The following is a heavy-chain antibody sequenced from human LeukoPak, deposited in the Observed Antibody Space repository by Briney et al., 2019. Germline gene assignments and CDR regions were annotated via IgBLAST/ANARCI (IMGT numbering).Heavy chain of an antibody. CDR2: MYSNGNT. Sequence: SETLSLTCTVSGGSISNYYWSWIRQPAGKGLEWIGRMYSNGNTNYNPSLQSRMTMSVDTSTNQFSLKLTSVTAADTAVYHCARDSPDGYSHGHYYYNMDVWGKGTTVTVS. CDR1: GGSISNYY. J-gene: IGHJ6*03. V-gene: IGHV4-4*07. D-gene: IGHD5-18*01. CDR3: ARDSPDGYSHGHYYYNMDV.